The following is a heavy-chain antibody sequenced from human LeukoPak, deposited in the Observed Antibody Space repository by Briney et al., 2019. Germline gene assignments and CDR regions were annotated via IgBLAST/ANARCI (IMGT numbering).Heavy chain of an antibody. D-gene: IGHD3-10*01. CDR2: VYSGGTT. V-gene: IGHV3-53*01. Sequence: TGGSLRLSCVASGFSVSNTYTSWVRQAPGKGLDWVSIVYSGGTTYYADSVKGRLTISRDTSKNTIFLQMSSLRVEDTAIYYCAKTRGRYFDYWGQGALVTVSS. CDR1: GFSVSNTY. J-gene: IGHJ4*02. CDR3: AKTRGRYFDY.